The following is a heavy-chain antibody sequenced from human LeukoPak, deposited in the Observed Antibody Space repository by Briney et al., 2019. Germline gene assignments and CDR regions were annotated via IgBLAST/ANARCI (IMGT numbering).Heavy chain of an antibody. J-gene: IGHJ6*03. CDR3: ARIAVAGYYYYYYMDV. V-gene: IGHV1-8*01. CDR1: GYXFTSYD. D-gene: IGHD6-19*01. Sequence: ASVKVSCKAXGYXFTSYDINWVRQATGQGLEWMGWMNPNSGNTGYAQKFQGRVTMTRNTSISTAYMELSSLRSEDTAVYYCARIAVAGYYYYYYMDVWGKGTTVTASS. CDR2: MNPNSGNT.